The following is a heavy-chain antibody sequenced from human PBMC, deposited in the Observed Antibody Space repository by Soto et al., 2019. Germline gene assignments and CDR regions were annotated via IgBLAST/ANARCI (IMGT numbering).Heavy chain of an antibody. Sequence: SETLSLTCTVSSGSISSSAYYWGWIRQPPGKGLEWIGSISHSGGTYYNPSLNSRLTMSVDTSKNHFSLKLRSVSDADTAVYYCARHDSYSHYNDAFNIWGQGTMVTVSS. CDR3: ARHDSYSHYNDAFNI. V-gene: IGHV4-39*01. CDR1: SGSISSSAYY. J-gene: IGHJ3*02. D-gene: IGHD2-21*02. CDR2: ISHSGGT.